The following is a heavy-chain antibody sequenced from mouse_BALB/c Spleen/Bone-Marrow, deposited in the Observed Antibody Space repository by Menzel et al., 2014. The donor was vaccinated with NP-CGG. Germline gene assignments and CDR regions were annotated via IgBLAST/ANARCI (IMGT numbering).Heavy chain of an antibody. CDR3: ARLIPTGGFAY. CDR1: GYTFSTYW. V-gene: IGHV1-9*01. Sequence: VQLQQSGAELMKPGASVKISCKATGYTFSTYWIEWVKQRPEHGLEWIGEILPGSGTTNYNEKFKGKATFTADTSSNTAYMQLSSLTSEDSAVYYCARLIPTGGFAYWGQGTLVTVSA. CDR2: ILPGSGTT. J-gene: IGHJ3*01. D-gene: IGHD2-4*01.